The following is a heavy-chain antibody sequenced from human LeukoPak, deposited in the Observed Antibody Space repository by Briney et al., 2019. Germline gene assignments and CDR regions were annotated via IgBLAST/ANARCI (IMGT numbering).Heavy chain of an antibody. V-gene: IGHV4-59*11. J-gene: IGHJ4*02. Sequence: SETLSLTCTVSGGSISSHYWSWIRQPPGKGLEWIGYIYHSGSTNYNPSLKSRVTISVDTSKNQFSLKLRSVTAADTAVYYCARDGYCSGGSCYATPGSFDCWGQGTLVTVSS. CDR2: IYHSGST. D-gene: IGHD2-15*01. CDR1: GGSISSHY. CDR3: ARDGYCSGGSCYATPGSFDC.